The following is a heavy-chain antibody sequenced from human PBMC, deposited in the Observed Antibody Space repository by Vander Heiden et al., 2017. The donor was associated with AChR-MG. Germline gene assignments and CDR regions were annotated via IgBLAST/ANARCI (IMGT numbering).Heavy chain of an antibody. D-gene: IGHD2-15*01. J-gene: IGHJ4*02. Sequence: QVQLVQSGAEVKKPGASVKVSCKASGYTFPRYGSSWVGPAPGQGLEWMGWITAYNGNTNYAQKLQGRVTMTTDTSTSTAYMELRSLRSDDTAVYYCARDGATATLSLLDYWGQGTRVTVSS. CDR3: ARDGATATLSLLDY. CDR2: ITAYNGNT. CDR1: GYTFPRYG. V-gene: IGHV1-18*01.